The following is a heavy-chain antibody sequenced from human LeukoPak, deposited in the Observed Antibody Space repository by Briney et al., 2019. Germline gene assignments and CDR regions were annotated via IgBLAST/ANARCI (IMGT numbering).Heavy chain of an antibody. V-gene: IGHV1-2*02. J-gene: IGHJ4*02. D-gene: IGHD2-2*02. CDR2: INPNNGGT. CDR3: ARVWCAIRVNNYFDF. Sequence: ASVTVSCKASGYTFIDYYVHWVRQAPGQGLEWMGWINPNNGGTKYAQKFQNRVTLTRDTSINTAYMEVSSLSSDVTAVYCCARVWCAIRVNNYFDFWGQGTRVTVSS. CDR1: GYTFIDYY.